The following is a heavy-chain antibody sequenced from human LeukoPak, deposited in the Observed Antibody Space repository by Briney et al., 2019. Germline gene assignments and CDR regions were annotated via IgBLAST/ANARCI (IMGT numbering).Heavy chain of an antibody. CDR3: ARGTNWNYFDH. J-gene: IGHJ4*02. CDR1: GFTFSSYG. CDR2: IWYDGSNK. V-gene: IGHV3-33*01. Sequence: PGGSLRLSCGASGFTFSSYGMHWVRQAPGKGLEWVAVIWYDGSNKYYTASVKGRFTISRDNSANTLYLQMSSLRGEDTAAYYCARGTNWNYFDHWGQGTPVTVSS. D-gene: IGHD1-20*01.